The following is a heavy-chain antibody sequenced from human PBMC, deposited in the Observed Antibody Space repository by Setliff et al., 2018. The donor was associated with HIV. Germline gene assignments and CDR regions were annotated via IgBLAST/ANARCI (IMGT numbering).Heavy chain of an antibody. D-gene: IGHD6-19*01. V-gene: IGHV1-3*01. CDR1: GYTFSTYA. J-gene: IGHJ4*02. CDR2: ISAGKGMT. CDR3: AGDIYDSGWFTLEY. Sequence: ASVKVSCKASGYTFSTYAMHWVRQAPGQRLEWMGWISAGKGMTKYSKKFQGRVTLTRDTAASTAYMELSSLRSEDTAVYYCAGDIYDSGWFTLEYWGQGTLVTVS.